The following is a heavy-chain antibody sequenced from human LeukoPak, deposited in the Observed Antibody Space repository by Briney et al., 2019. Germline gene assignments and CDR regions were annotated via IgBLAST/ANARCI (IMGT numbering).Heavy chain of an antibody. V-gene: IGHV1-18*04. Sequence: GASVKVSCKAAGHTFTSYGISWVRQAPGQGLEWMGWISAYNGNTNYAQKLQGRVTMTTDTSTSTVYMELRSLRSDGTAVYYCARGGLYCSSTSCYGIEYWGQGTLVTVSS. D-gene: IGHD2-2*01. CDR3: ARGGLYCSSTSCYGIEY. J-gene: IGHJ4*02. CDR2: ISAYNGNT. CDR1: GHTFTSYG.